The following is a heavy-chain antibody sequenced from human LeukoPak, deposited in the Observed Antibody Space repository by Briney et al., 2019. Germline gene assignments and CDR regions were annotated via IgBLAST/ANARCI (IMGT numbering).Heavy chain of an antibody. CDR1: GGTFSSYA. D-gene: IGHD2-15*01. CDR2: VIPIFGTA. V-gene: IGHV1-69*01. CDR3: ARAEGGPGFFDY. Sequence: SVKVSCKASGGTFSSYAISWVRQAPGQGLEWMGGVIPIFGTANYAQKFQGRVTITADESTSTAYMELSSLRSEDTAVYYCARAEGGPGFFDYWGQGTLVTVSS. J-gene: IGHJ4*02.